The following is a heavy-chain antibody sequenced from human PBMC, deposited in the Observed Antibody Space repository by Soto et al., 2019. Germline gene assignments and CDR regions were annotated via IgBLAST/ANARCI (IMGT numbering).Heavy chain of an antibody. D-gene: IGHD3-22*01. Sequence: GSGPTLVNTTQTLTLTCPLSGFSLSTSGMRVSWIRQPPGKSXEWLARIDLDDYKFSSTSLKTRLXIYXDTSKNQGVLTITNTDPVATATYYCARTSYYDNRSGYCMVFEYGGQGTLVTVSS. CDR3: ARTSYYDNRSGYCMVFEY. J-gene: IGHJ4*02. CDR1: GFSLSTSGMR. CDR2: IDLDDYK. V-gene: IGHV2-70*04.